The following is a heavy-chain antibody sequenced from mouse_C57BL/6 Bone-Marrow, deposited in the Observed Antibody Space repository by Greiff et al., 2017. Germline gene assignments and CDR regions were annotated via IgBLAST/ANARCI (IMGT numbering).Heavy chain of an antibody. D-gene: IGHD2-4*01. V-gene: IGHV7-3*01. CDR3: ARYYDYDGYFDV. CDR1: GFTFTDYY. Sequence: EVQGVESGGGLVQPGGSLSLSCAASGFTFTDYYMSWVRQPPGKALEWLGFIRNKANGYTTEYSASVKGRFTISRDNSQSILYLQMSALSSEDSATYYCARYYDYDGYFDVWGTGTTVTVSS. CDR2: IRNKANGYTT. J-gene: IGHJ1*03.